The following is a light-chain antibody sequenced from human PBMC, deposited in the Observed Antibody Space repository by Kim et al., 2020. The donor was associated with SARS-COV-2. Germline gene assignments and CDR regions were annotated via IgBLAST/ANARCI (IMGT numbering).Light chain of an antibody. CDR2: DVS. J-gene: IGLJ3*02. V-gene: IGLV2-11*01. CDR3: CSYAGSYSWV. CDR1: SSDLSGYNY. Sequence: GQSVTITCTGTSSDLSGYNYVSWYQQHPGKAPNLMIDDVSKRPSGVPDRFSGSKSGNTASLTISGLQAEDEADYYCCSYAGSYSWVFGGGTQLTVL.